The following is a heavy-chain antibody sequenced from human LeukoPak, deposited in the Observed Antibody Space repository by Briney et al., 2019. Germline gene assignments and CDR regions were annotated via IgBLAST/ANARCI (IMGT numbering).Heavy chain of an antibody. J-gene: IGHJ5*02. Sequence: PSETLSLTCTASGGSISSSSYYWGWIRQPPGKGLEWIGSIYYSGSTYYNPSLKSRVAISVDTSKNQFSLKLSSVTAADTAVYYCARRKYSSSSLNWFDPWGQGTLVTVSS. CDR3: ARRKYSSSSLNWFDP. V-gene: IGHV4-39*01. CDR1: GGSISSSSYY. CDR2: IYYSGST. D-gene: IGHD6-6*01.